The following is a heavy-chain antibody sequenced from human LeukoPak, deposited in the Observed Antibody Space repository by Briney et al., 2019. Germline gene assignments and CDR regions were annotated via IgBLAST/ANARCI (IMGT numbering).Heavy chain of an antibody. V-gene: IGHV3-48*01. D-gene: IGHD5-12*01. Sequence: TGGSLRLSCAASEFTFSTYSMNWVRPAPGKGLEWVSYISSGSSTVYYADSVKGRFTISRDNAKNSLFLQMNILRAEDTAVYYCATWGSSGYWGQGTLVTVSS. CDR3: ATWGSSGY. CDR1: EFTFSTYS. CDR2: ISSGSSTV. J-gene: IGHJ4*02.